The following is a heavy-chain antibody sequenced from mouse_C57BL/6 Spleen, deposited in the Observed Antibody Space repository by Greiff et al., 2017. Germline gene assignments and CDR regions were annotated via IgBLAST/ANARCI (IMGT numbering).Heavy chain of an antibody. J-gene: IGHJ2*01. CDR2: IAPENGDT. V-gene: IGHV14-4*01. CDR3: TRNAYGSTSHY. CDR1: GFNIKDDY. D-gene: IGHD1-1*01. Sequence: EVQLQQSGAELVRPGASVKLSCTASGFNIKDDYMHWVKQRPEQGLAWIGWIAPENGDTESASKFQGKATITADTSSNTAYLQLSSLTSEDTAVYYCTRNAYGSTSHYWGQGTTLTVSS.